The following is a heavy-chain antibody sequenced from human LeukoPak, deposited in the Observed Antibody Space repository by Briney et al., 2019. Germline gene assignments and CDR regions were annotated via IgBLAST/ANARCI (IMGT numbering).Heavy chain of an antibody. CDR3: ARAISGRGSWFDP. D-gene: IGHD3-10*01. J-gene: IGHJ5*02. V-gene: IGHV3-74*01. CDR1: GFTFSSNW. Sequence: GGSLRLSCAASGFTFSSNWMHWVRQVPGKGLVWVSLINPSGSFTTYADSVKGRFTISRDNAKNSLYLQTNSLRAEDTAAYYCARAISGRGSWFDPWGQGTLVTVSS. CDR2: INPSGSFT.